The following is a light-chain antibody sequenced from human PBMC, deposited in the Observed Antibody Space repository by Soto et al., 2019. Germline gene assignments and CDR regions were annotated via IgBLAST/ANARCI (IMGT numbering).Light chain of an antibody. CDR3: QQYGSSPLT. V-gene: IGKV3-20*01. CDR2: GAS. Sequence: EIVMTQSPGTMSLSPGEGATLSCRASQRIISNFVAWYRQKPGQAPRLLIYGASNRATGTPNRFTGSGSGTDFTLTISRLEPEDFALYYCQQYGSSPLTFGGGTKVDIK. CDR1: QRIISNF. J-gene: IGKJ4*01.